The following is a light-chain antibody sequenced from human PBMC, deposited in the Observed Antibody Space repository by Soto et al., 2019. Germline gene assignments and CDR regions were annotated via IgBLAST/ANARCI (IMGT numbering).Light chain of an antibody. V-gene: IGKV3-11*01. CDR3: QHRSKWPWT. CDR1: QTVFNY. CDR2: DTF. Sequence: EVVLTQSPATLSLSPGERATLSCRASQTVFNYLAWYQQKPGQAPRLLIYDTFNKATGVPARFSGSGSGTDFTLTISSLEPEDFAVYYCQHRSKWPWTLGQGTKVDIK. J-gene: IGKJ1*01.